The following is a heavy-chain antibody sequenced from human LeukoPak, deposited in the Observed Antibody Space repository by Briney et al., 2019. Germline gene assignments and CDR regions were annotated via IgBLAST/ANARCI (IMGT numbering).Heavy chain of an antibody. CDR3: ARTGYSSGWYPFDY. Sequence: SETLSLTCAVSGGSISSSSYYWGWIRQPPGKGLEWIGHIYSSGSTNYNPSLRSRVTMSVDTSKNHFSLKLRSVTAADTAVYYCARTGYSSGWYPFDYWGQGTLVTVSS. J-gene: IGHJ4*02. CDR2: IYSSGST. V-gene: IGHV4-61*05. CDR1: GGSISSSSYY. D-gene: IGHD6-19*01.